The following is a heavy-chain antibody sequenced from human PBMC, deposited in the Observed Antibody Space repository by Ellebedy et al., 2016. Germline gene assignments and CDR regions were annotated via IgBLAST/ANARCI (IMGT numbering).Heavy chain of an antibody. V-gene: IGHV1-2*02. J-gene: IGHJ4*02. D-gene: IGHD1-1*01. CDR3: VRDKHFQRYNWHFGTF. CDR1: GYTFSEYF. Sequence: ASVKVSCXTSGYTFSEYFIHWVRQAPGQGLEWMGWIDCNSGATKYAQRFQGRVTLTRETSITTAYLELTSLKSDDTGVYFCVRDKHFQRYNWHFGTFWGPGSLVTVST. CDR2: IDCNSGAT.